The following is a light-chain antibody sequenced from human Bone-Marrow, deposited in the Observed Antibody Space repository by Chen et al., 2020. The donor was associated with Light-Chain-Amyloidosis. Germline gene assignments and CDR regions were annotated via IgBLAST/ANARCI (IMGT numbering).Light chain of an antibody. J-gene: IGLJ3*02. CDR3: QVWDRSSDRPV. CDR1: NIGSTS. Sequence: SYVLTQPSSVSVAPGQTATIACGGNNIGSTSVHWYQQTPGQAPLLAVHDDSHRPSGIPERLSGSNSGSTATLTISRVEAGDEADYYCQVWDRSSDRPVFGGGTKLTVL. V-gene: IGLV3-21*02. CDR2: DDS.